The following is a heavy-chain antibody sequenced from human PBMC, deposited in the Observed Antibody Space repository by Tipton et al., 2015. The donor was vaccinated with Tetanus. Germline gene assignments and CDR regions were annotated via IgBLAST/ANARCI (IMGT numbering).Heavy chain of an antibody. Sequence: SLRLSCAASGFTFSSYAMHWVRQAPGKGLEWVAVISYDGSNKYYADSVKGRFTISRDNSKNTLYLQMNSLRAEDTAVYYCARDRECSSTSCSDYYYGMDVWGQETTVTVSS. CDR3: ARDRECSSTSCSDYYYGMDV. CDR1: GFTFSSYA. J-gene: IGHJ6*02. CDR2: ISYDGSNK. D-gene: IGHD2-2*01. V-gene: IGHV3-30-3*01.